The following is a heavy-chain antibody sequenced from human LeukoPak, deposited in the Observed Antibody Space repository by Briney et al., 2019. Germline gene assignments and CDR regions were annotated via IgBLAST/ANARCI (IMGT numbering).Heavy chain of an antibody. CDR1: GFTFSSYG. D-gene: IGHD3-10*01. J-gene: IGHJ4*02. Sequence: GGSLRLSCAASGFTFSSYGMHWVRQAPGKGLEWVAFIRYDGSNKYYADSVKGRFTISRDNSKNTLYLQMNSLRAEDTAVYYCAKDSGFRRFGELLYPHYFDYWGQGTLVTVSS. CDR3: AKDSGFRRFGELLYPHYFDY. CDR2: IRYDGSNK. V-gene: IGHV3-30*02.